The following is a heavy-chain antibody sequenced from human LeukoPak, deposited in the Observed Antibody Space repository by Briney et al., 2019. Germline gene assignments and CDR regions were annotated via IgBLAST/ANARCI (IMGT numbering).Heavy chain of an antibody. Sequence: GGSLRLSCAASGFTVSSNYMNWVRQAPGKGLEWVSYNSSSSSTIYYADSMKGRFTISRDNAKNSLYLQMNSLRAEDTAVYYCARALARYGGKMGGIYAFDIWGQGTMVTVSS. CDR1: GFTVSSNY. V-gene: IGHV3-48*01. CDR2: NSSSSSTI. J-gene: IGHJ3*02. CDR3: ARALARYGGKMGGIYAFDI. D-gene: IGHD4-23*01.